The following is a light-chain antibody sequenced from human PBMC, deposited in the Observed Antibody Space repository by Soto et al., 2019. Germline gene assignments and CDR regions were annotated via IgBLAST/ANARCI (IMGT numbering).Light chain of an antibody. CDR1: QSVSSSY. Sequence: PGTQYKTPGERVTLSCRASQSVSSSYLAWYQQKPGQAPRLLIYGASSRATGIPDRFSGSGSGTDFTLTISRLEPEDFAVYYCQQYGSSPWTFGQGTKVDIK. CDR3: QQYGSSPWT. CDR2: GAS. V-gene: IGKV3-20*01. J-gene: IGKJ1*01.